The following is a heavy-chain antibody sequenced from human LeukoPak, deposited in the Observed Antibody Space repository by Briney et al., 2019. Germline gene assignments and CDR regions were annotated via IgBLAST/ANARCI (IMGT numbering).Heavy chain of an antibody. V-gene: IGHV4-4*07. Sequence: KPSETLSLTCTVSGGSISSYYWSWIRQPAGKGLEWIGRIYTSGSTNYNPSLKSRVTMSVDTSKNQLSLKLSSVTAVDTAVYYCAGVRFGMVGATQTYYFDYWGQGTLVTVSS. CDR2: IYTSGST. CDR1: GGSISSYY. D-gene: IGHD1-26*01. J-gene: IGHJ4*02. CDR3: AGVRFGMVGATQTYYFDY.